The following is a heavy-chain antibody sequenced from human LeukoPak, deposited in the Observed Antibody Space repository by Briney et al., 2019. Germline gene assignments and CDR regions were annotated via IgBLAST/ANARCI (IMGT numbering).Heavy chain of an antibody. V-gene: IGHV3-21*01. D-gene: IGHD5-18*01. J-gene: IGHJ4*02. Sequence: PGGSLRLSCAASGFTFSSYSMNWVRQAPGKGLEWVSSISSSSSYIYYADSVKGRFTISRDNAKNSLYLQMNSLRAEDAAVYYCARDLYSYAPNAGNTEVYFDYWGQGTLVTVSS. CDR1: GFTFSSYS. CDR3: ARDLYSYAPNAGNTEVYFDY. CDR2: ISSSSSYI.